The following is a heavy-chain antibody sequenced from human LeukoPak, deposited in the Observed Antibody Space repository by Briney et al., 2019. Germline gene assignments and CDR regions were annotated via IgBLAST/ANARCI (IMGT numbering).Heavy chain of an antibody. CDR3: ATLDTAMNPPYYYYMDV. CDR1: EYSFTSYW. CDR2: IYPGDSDT. Sequence: GESLKISCKGSEYSFTSYWIGWVRQMPGKGLEWMGIIYPGDSDTRYSPSFQGQVTISADKSISTAYLQWSSLKASDTAMYYCATLDTAMNPPYYYYMDVWGKGTTVTVSS. D-gene: IGHD5-18*01. V-gene: IGHV5-51*01. J-gene: IGHJ6*03.